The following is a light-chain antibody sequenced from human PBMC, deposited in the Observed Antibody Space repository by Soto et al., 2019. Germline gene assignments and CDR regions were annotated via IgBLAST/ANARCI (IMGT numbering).Light chain of an antibody. CDR1: QSISSW. Sequence: DIQMTQSPSTLSASVGDRVTITCRASQSISSWLAWYQQKPGKAPKLLICDASSLESGVPSRFSGSGSGTEFTLTISSLQPDDFATYYCQQYNSYTITFGQGTRLEIK. CDR3: QQYNSYTIT. V-gene: IGKV1-5*01. CDR2: DAS. J-gene: IGKJ5*01.